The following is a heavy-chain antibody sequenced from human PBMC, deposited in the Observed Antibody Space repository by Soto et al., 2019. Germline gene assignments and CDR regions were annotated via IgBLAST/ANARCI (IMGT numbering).Heavy chain of an antibody. CDR2: IYYSGST. V-gene: IGHV4-59*01. CDR1: GGSISSYY. J-gene: IGHJ5*02. CDR3: ARHREVAAAGTWGFDP. D-gene: IGHD6-13*01. Sequence: SETLSLTCTVSGGSISSYYWSWIRQPPGKGLEWIGYIYYSGSTNYNPSLKSRVTISVDTSKNQFSLKLSSVTAADTAVYYCARHREVAAAGTWGFDPGGQEPLVTVPS.